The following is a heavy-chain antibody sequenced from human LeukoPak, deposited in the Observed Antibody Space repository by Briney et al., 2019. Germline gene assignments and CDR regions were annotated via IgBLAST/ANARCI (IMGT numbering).Heavy chain of an antibody. J-gene: IGHJ1*01. V-gene: IGHV3-11*01. CDR1: GFTFSDYY. CDR2: ISSSGSTI. D-gene: IGHD3-22*01. CDR3: ATSKGGYYFEYFQH. Sequence: KPGGSLRLPCAASGFTFSDYYMSWIRQAPGKGLEWVSYISSSGSTIYYADSVKGRFTISRDNAKNSLCLQMNSLRAEDTAVYYCATSKGGYYFEYFQHWGQGTLVTVSS.